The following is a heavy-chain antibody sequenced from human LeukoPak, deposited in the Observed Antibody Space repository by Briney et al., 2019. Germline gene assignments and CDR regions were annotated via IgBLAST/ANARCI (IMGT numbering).Heavy chain of an antibody. Sequence: GGSLRLSCVVSGCTFSSHSMSWVRQAPGKGLEWVADITREGSAAYYVDSVKGRFSISRDNAKNSLYLQVNSLRAEDTAVYYCAKDWHNGDDPLFDYWGQGTVVTVSS. D-gene: IGHD2-8*01. V-gene: IGHV3-7*05. CDR2: ITREGSAA. J-gene: IGHJ4*02. CDR3: AKDWHNGDDPLFDY. CDR1: GCTFSSHS.